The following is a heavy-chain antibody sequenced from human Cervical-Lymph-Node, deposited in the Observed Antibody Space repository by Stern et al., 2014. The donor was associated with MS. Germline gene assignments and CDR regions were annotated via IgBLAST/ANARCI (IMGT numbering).Heavy chain of an antibody. CDR3: ARDESGTSWYYFDY. V-gene: IGHV1-69*09. CDR2: IIPILDVT. Sequence: QMQLVQSGAEVKKPGSSVKVSCKASGGTFSTYTISWMRQAPGQGLEWMGRIIPILDVTNYAQKFQGRVTITADKSTSTAYMELSSLRSEDTAVYFCARDESGTSWYYFDYWGQGTLVTVSS. D-gene: IGHD6-13*01. CDR1: GGTFSTYT. J-gene: IGHJ4*02.